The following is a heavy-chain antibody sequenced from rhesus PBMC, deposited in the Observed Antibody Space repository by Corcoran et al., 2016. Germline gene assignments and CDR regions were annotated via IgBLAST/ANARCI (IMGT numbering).Heavy chain of an antibody. Sequence: EVQLVESGGGLVQPGGSLRLSCAASGFTVSNYWMNWVRQGPGKGLGWVGFIKKKGDGGTAAYAESMRGRFTVSRDDSKNTLFLQMNSLKTEDTAVYYCIRLAAAGLYWGQGVLVTVSS. CDR2: IKKKGDGGTA. J-gene: IGHJ4*01. CDR1: GFTVSNYW. V-gene: IGHV3-16*01. D-gene: IGHD6S26*01. CDR3: IRLAAAGLY.